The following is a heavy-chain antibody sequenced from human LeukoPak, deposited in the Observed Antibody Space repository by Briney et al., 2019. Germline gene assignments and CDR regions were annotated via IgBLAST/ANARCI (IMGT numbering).Heavy chain of an antibody. V-gene: IGHV1-18*01. CDR3: AREIAVAGIRYFDY. J-gene: IGHJ4*02. Sequence: ASVKVSCKASGYTFTSYAIIWVRQAPGQGLEWMGWISTYNGNTNYAQKLQGRVTMTTDTSTSTAYMELRSLRSDDTAVYYCAREIAVAGIRYFDYWGQGTLVTVSS. D-gene: IGHD6-19*01. CDR2: ISTYNGNT. CDR1: GYTFTSYA.